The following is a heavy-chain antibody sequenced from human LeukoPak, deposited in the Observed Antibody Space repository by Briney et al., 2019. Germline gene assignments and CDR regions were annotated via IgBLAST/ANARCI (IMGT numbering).Heavy chain of an antibody. J-gene: IGHJ4*02. V-gene: IGHV3-53*01. CDR3: ARASAKYYYDSSGYLFDY. D-gene: IGHD3-22*01. CDR1: GFTVSSNY. Sequence: GGSLRLSCAASGFTVSSNYMSWVRQAPGKGLEWVSGIYSGVSTYYADSVRGRFIISRDNSKNTLYLQMNSRRAEDTAVYYCARASAKYYYDSSGYLFDYWGQGTLVTVSS. CDR2: IYSGVST.